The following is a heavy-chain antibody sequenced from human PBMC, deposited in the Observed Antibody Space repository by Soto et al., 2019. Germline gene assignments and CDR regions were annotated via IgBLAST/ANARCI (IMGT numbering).Heavy chain of an antibody. V-gene: IGHV4-34*01. CDR3: ARDKITGLFDY. CDR1: GGSFSCYY. J-gene: IGHJ4*02. Sequence: PSETLSLTCAVYGGSFSCYYWTWIRQPPGTGLEWIGEINHSGSTNYNPSLKSRVTISVDTSKNQFSLKLTSVTAAGTAVYYCARDKITGLFDYWGQGTLVTVSS. D-gene: IGHD2-8*02. CDR2: INHSGST.